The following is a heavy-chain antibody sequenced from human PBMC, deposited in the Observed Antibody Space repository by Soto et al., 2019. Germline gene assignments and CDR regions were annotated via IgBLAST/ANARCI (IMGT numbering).Heavy chain of an antibody. CDR1: GFTFSSYW. CDR3: ARDTQLWRLAS. CDR2: LNSDGSAT. Sequence: GSLRLSCAASGFTFSSYWMHWVRQAPGKGLVWVSRLNSDGSATTYADSVKGRFTISRDNVKNTLYLQMNSLRAEDTAVYFCARDTQLWRLASWGQGTLVTVSS. V-gene: IGHV3-74*01. J-gene: IGHJ4*02. D-gene: IGHD5-18*01.